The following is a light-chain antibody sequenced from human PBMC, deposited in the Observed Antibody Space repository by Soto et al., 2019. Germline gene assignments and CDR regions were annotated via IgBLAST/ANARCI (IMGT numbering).Light chain of an antibody. Sequence: DIQMTQSPSSLSASVGDRVTLRCRASQSISDYLNWYQHKAGKAPKLLIYAASSLQSGVPSRFIGSGSGTDFTLTISSLQAEDFATYYCQQTHTPPRTFGQGTKVEIK. CDR2: AAS. CDR3: QQTHTPPRT. J-gene: IGKJ1*01. CDR1: QSISDY. V-gene: IGKV1-39*01.